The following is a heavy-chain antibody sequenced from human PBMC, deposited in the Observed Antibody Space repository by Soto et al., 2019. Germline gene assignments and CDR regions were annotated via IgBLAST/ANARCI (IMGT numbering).Heavy chain of an antibody. Sequence: ASVKVSCKASGYTFTSYAMDWVRQAPGQRLEWMGWINAGNGNTKYSQKFQGRVTITRDTSASTAYMELSSLRSEDTAVYYCARDLGYSSGYNWFDPWGQGTLVTVS. J-gene: IGHJ5*02. V-gene: IGHV1-3*01. CDR2: INAGNGNT. CDR3: ARDLGYSSGYNWFDP. CDR1: GYTFTSYA. D-gene: IGHD6-19*01.